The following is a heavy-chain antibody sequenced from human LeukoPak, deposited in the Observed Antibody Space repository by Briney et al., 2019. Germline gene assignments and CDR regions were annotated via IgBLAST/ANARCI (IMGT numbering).Heavy chain of an antibody. CDR1: GFTFSSYG. V-gene: IGHV3-30*18. CDR2: ISYDGSNK. CDR3: AKDSSGDCGGDCYLYYFDY. Sequence: GGSPRLSCAASGFTFSSYGMHWVRQAPGKGLEWVAVISYDGSNKYYADSVKGRFTISRDNSKNTLYLQMNSLRAEDTAVYYCAKDSSGDCGGDCYLYYFDYWGQGTLVTVSS. D-gene: IGHD2-21*02. J-gene: IGHJ4*02.